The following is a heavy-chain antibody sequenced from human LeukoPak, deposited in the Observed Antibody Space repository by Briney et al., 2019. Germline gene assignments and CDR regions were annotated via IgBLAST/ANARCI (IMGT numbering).Heavy chain of an antibody. D-gene: IGHD6-13*01. J-gene: IGHJ4*02. CDR3: VRPGYSSNRGFDY. CDR1: GGSFSGYY. V-gene: IGHV4-34*01. CDR2: INHSGST. Sequence: SETLSLTCAVYGGSFSGYYWSWIRQPPGKGLEWIGEINHSGSTNYNPSLKSRVTISVDTSKNQFSLKLSSVTAADTAVYYCVRPGYSSNRGFDYWGQGTLVTVSS.